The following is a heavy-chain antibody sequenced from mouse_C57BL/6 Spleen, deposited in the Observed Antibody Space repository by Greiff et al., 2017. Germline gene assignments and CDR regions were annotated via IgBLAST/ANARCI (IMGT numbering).Heavy chain of an antibody. Sequence: QVQLQQSGPGLVQPSQSLSITCTVSGFSLTSYGVHWVRQSPGKGLEWLGVIWSGGSTDNNAAFISRLSISKDNSKSQVFFKMNSLQADDTAIYYCARKEHYGNYHWYFGVWGTGTTVTVSS. CDR3: ARKEHYGNYHWYFGV. D-gene: IGHD2-1*01. CDR2: IWSGGST. V-gene: IGHV2-2*01. J-gene: IGHJ1*03. CDR1: GFSLTSYG.